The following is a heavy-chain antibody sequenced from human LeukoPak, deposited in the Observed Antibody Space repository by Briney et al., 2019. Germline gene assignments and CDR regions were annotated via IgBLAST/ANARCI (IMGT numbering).Heavy chain of an antibody. Sequence: GASVKVSCKASGYTFTGYYMHWVRQAPGQGLEWMGWINPNSGGTNYAQKFQGRVTMTRDTSISTAYMELSRLRSDDTAVYYCARVLGSSSVYYYYYYMDVWGKGTTVTVSS. D-gene: IGHD6-6*01. CDR1: GYTFTGYY. CDR3: ARVLGSSSVYYYYYYMDV. V-gene: IGHV1-2*02. J-gene: IGHJ6*03. CDR2: INPNSGGT.